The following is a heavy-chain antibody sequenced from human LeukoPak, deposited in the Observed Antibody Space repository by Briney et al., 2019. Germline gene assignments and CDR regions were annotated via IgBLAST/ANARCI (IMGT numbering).Heavy chain of an antibody. Sequence: PGGSLRLSCAASGFSVSNDYTSWVRQAPGKGLEWISVIYSVSNTYYADSVKGRFAISRDNSKNTLYLLMNSLRAEDTAVYSCAGKRGGYKGFAYWGRGTLVTGSP. J-gene: IGHJ4*02. CDR3: AGKRGGYKGFAY. D-gene: IGHD5-18*01. V-gene: IGHV3-53*01. CDR2: IYSVSNT. CDR1: GFSVSNDY.